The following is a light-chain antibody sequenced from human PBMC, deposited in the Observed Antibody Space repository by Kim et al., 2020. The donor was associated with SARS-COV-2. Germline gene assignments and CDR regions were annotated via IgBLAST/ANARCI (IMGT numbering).Light chain of an antibody. CDR3: QKNYTSPCT. V-gene: IGKV1-27*01. CDR2: AAS. CDR1: QGIINY. J-gene: IGKJ1*01. Sequence: DIQMTQSPSSLSASVGDGVTITCRASQGIINYLAWYQQKPGEAPKLLIYAASTLQFGVSTRFSGSGSGTEFTLTISDLQPEDVATYYYQKNYTSPCTFGDGTKVDIK.